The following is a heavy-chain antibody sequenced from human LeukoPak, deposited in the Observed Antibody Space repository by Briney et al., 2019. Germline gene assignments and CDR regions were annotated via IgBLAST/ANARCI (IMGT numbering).Heavy chain of an antibody. CDR3: TREAGKGYYDTSGYYYDY. Sequence: GGSLRLSCAASGFTFSSAAMSWVRQAPGKGLEWVAVIWSDGSYKNYADSVKGRFSISRDNSKNTLYLQMNSLRADDTAVYYCTREAGKGYYDTSGYYYDYWGQGTLVTVSS. D-gene: IGHD3-22*01. CDR2: IWSDGSYK. CDR1: GFTFSSAA. J-gene: IGHJ4*02. V-gene: IGHV3-33*08.